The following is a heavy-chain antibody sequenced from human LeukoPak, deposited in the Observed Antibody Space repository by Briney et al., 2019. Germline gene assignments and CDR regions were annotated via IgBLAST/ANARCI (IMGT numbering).Heavy chain of an antibody. CDR1: GFTFGSYA. D-gene: IGHD3-9*01. V-gene: IGHV3-48*01. Sequence: PGGSLRLSCAASGFTFGSYAFNWVRQAPGKGLECVSYISGSGRTIFYADSVKGRFTISRDNSRSTLYLHMNSLRAEDTAVYYCARTQDLNYDISTGVFPYFDNWGQGSLVIVSS. J-gene: IGHJ4*02. CDR3: ARTQDLNYDISTGVFPYFDN. CDR2: ISGSGRTI.